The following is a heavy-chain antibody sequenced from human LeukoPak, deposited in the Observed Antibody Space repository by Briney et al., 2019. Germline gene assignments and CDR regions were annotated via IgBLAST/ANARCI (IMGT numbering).Heavy chain of an antibody. Sequence: ASVKVSCKASGYTFTGYYMHWVRQAPGQGLEWMGWINPNSGGTNYAQKFQGRVAMTRDTSISTTYLYLSRLRSDDTAVYYCAAGTGSVGASWATDYWGQGTLVTVSS. CDR1: GYTFTGYY. CDR3: AAGTGSVGASWATDY. CDR2: INPNSGGT. D-gene: IGHD1-26*01. V-gene: IGHV1-2*02. J-gene: IGHJ4*02.